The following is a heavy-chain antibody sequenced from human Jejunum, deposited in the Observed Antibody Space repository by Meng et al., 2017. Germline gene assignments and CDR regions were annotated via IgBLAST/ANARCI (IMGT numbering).Heavy chain of an antibody. D-gene: IGHD1-14*01. CDR1: GGASSGFY. V-gene: IGHV4-34*01. CDR2: IHPSGST. J-gene: IGHJ4*02. Sequence: QVQLPQWGAGLLKAPETLSLTCAGYGGASSGFYLSSLRQPPGKGREWIGEIHPSGSTDYNPSLKSRLTTSLDTSKNQFSLSLNSATAADTGIYYCTRGTDRAKSGDYWGQGTRVTVYS. CDR3: TRGTDRAKSGDY.